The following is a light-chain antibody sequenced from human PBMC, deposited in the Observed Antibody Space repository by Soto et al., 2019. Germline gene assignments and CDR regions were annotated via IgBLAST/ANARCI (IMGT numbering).Light chain of an antibody. V-gene: IGKV3-15*01. Sequence: EIVMTQSPATLSVSPGERATLSCRASQSVSGNLAWYQQKPGQAPRLLIYGASTRATGITARFSGSGSGTEFTLPISSLQSEDFAVYYCQQYNNWPPLTFGGGTKVEIK. CDR3: QQYNNWPPLT. J-gene: IGKJ4*01. CDR1: QSVSGN. CDR2: GAS.